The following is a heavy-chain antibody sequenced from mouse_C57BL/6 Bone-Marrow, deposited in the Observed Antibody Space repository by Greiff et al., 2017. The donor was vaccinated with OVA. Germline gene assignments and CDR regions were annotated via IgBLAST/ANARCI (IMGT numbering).Heavy chain of an antibody. J-gene: IGHJ3*01. CDR3: AGGIYYDYDVFAY. CDR1: GYTFTSYG. Sequence: VQLQQSGAELVRPGSSVKMSCKTSGYTFTSYGINWVKQRPGQGLEWIGYIYIGNGYTEYNEKFKGKATLTLDTSSSTAYMQLSSLTSEDSAIYCGAGGIYYDYDVFAYWGQGTLVTVSA. D-gene: IGHD2-4*01. V-gene: IGHV1-58*01. CDR2: IYIGNGYT.